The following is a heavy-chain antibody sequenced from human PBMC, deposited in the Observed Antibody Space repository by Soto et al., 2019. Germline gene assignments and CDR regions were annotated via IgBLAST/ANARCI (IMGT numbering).Heavy chain of an antibody. D-gene: IGHD5-12*01. V-gene: IGHV3-66*01. CDR2: ISSDGNT. J-gene: IGHJ4*02. CDR3: ATKYSGYERFDY. CDR1: GFTVSNLF. Sequence: EVQLVESGGGLVQPGGSLRLSCEASGFTVSNLFMTWVRQAPGKGLEWVSVISSDGNTYYADSVKGRFTISRDNSKNTLYLEMNSLRAEDTAVYYCATKYSGYERFDYWGQGTLVTVSS.